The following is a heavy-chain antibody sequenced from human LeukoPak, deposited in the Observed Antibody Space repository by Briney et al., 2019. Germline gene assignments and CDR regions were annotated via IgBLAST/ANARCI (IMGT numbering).Heavy chain of an antibody. CDR2: IIPIFGTA. J-gene: IGHJ4*02. D-gene: IGHD3-10*01. CDR3: ARGEYYGSGSYRSPVDY. V-gene: IGHV1-69*05. CDR1: GYIFSSYG. Sequence: SVKVSCKASGYIFSSYGINSLGQSPGQGLEWMGGIIPIFGTANYAQKFQGRVTITTDESTSTAYMELSSLRSEDTAVYYCARGEYYGSGSYRSPVDYWGQGTLVTVSS.